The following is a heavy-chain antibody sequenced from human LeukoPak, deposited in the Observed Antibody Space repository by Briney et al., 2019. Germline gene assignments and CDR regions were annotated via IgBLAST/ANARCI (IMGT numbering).Heavy chain of an antibody. CDR2: IYTGGST. D-gene: IGHD2-2*01. Sequence: PGGSLRLSCAASGMTVSSNYIMWVRQPRGKGLEWVSSIYTGGSTYYADAVKGRFTISRDNSKNTVNLQMNSLRAEDTAVYYCARDQASSSSSPYWGQGTLVTVSS. CDR3: ARDQASSSSSPY. J-gene: IGHJ4*02. V-gene: IGHV3-66*01. CDR1: GMTVSSNY.